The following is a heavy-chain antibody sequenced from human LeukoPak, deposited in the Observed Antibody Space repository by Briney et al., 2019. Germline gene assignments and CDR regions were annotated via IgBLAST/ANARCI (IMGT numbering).Heavy chain of an antibody. Sequence: SETLSLTCAVYGGSFSGYYWSWIRQPPGKGLEWIGEINHSGSTNYNPSLKSRVTISVDTSKNQFSLKLSSVPAADTAVYYCARKAYGSGSYYYYYYYMDVWGKGTTVTVSS. CDR2: INHSGST. CDR3: ARKAYGSGSYYYYYYYMDV. J-gene: IGHJ6*03. CDR1: GGSFSGYY. D-gene: IGHD3-10*01. V-gene: IGHV4-34*01.